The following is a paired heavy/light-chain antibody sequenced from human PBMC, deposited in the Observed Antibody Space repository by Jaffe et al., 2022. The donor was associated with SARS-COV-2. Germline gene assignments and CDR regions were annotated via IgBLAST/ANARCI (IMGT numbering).Heavy chain of an antibody. V-gene: IGHV2-5*02. CDR2: IYGADDK. J-gene: IGHJ4*02. D-gene: IGHD6-19*01. CDR3: THIVAAVPGIPRL. Sequence: QITLKESGPPRVTPTQTLTLTCTFSGLSLDTREVGVAWIRQPPGKALEWLALIYGADDKRYSPSLRNRLTIARDTSKSQVVLTMTDMDPVDTATYYCTHIVAAVPGIPRLWGQGTLVTVSS. CDR1: GLSLDTREVG.
Light chain of an antibody. V-gene: IGKV4-1*01. CDR1: LSLLYRSNNKNY. CDR2: WAS. Sequence: DFVMTQSPDSLAVSLGERATIHCKSSLSLLYRSNNKNYLAWYQQRPGQPPKLLIYWASTRESGVPDRFSGSGSGTDFTLTISSLQAEDVAVYYCQQYYSTAYTFGQGTKLEIK. CDR3: QQYYSTAYT. J-gene: IGKJ2*01.